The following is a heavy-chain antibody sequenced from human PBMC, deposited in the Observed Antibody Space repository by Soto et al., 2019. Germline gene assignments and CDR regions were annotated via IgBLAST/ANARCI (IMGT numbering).Heavy chain of an antibody. V-gene: IGHV3-23*01. CDR3: AKDERDSSGSFYWSFDL. CDR1: GFTFSSYA. J-gene: IGHJ2*01. D-gene: IGHD3-22*01. Sequence: GGSLRLSCAASGFTFSSYAMSWVRQAPGKGLEWVSAISGSGGSTYYADSVKGRFTISRDNSTNTLYLQMNSLRAEDTAVYYCAKDERDSSGSFYWSFDLWGRGTLVTVSS. CDR2: ISGSGGST.